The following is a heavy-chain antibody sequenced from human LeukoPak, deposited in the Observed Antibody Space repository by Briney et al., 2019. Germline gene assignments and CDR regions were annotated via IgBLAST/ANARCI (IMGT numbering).Heavy chain of an antibody. CDR1: GFTFSSYS. CDR2: ISSSSSYI. Sequence: GGSLRLSCAASGFTFSSYSMNWVRQAPGKGLEWVSSISSSSSYIYYADSVKGRFTISRDNAKNSLYLQMNSLGAEDTALYYCAKDLSSAITSALVLDVWGQGTTVTVS. D-gene: IGHD3-22*01. CDR3: AKDLSSAITSALVLDV. J-gene: IGHJ6*02. V-gene: IGHV3-21*04.